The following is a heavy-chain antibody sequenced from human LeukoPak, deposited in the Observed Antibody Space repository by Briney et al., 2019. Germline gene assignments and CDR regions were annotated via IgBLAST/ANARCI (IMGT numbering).Heavy chain of an antibody. D-gene: IGHD1-26*01. CDR1: GYSISSGYY. J-gene: IGHJ4*02. V-gene: IGHV4-38-2*02. CDR3: ARWDFGGATIRHFDY. Sequence: SETLSLTCTVSGYSISSGYYWGWIRPPPGKGLEWIGSIYHSGSTYYNPSLKSRVTISVDTSKNQFSLKLSSVTAADTAVYYCARWDFGGATIRHFDYWGQGTLVTVSS. CDR2: IYHSGST.